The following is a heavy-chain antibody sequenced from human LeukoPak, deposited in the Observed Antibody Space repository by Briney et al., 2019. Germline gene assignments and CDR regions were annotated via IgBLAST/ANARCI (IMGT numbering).Heavy chain of an antibody. J-gene: IGHJ5*02. D-gene: IGHD6-19*01. CDR2: INAGNGNT. V-gene: IGHV1-3*01. Sequence: GASVKVSCKASGYTFTSYAMHWVRQAPGQRLEWMGWINAGNGNTKYSQKFQGRVTITRDTSASTAYMELSSLRSEDTAVYYCARGLSIAVAGRGSDNWFDPWGQGTLVTVSS. CDR3: ARGLSIAVAGRGSDNWFDP. CDR1: GYTFTSYA.